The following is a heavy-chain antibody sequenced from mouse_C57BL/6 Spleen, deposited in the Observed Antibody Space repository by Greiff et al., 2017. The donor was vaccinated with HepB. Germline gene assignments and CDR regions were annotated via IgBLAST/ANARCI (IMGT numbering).Heavy chain of an antibody. J-gene: IGHJ1*03. CDR1: GFTFSDYY. D-gene: IGHD1-1*01. CDR3: ARGPYGWYFDV. CDR2: INYDGSST. V-gene: IGHV5-16*01. Sequence: EVKLMESEGGLVQPGSSMKLSCTASGFTFSDYYMAWVRQVPEKGLEWVANINYDGSSTYYLDSLKSRFIISRDNAKNILYLQMSSLKSEDTATYYCARGPYGWYFDVWGTGTTVTVSS.